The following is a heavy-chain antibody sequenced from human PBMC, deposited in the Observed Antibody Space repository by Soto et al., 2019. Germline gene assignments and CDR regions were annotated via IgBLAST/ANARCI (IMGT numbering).Heavy chain of an antibody. J-gene: IGHJ6*02. V-gene: IGHV5-51*01. D-gene: IGHD6-19*01. CDR3: ARTPVAGKIRGCYYGMDV. CDR2: IYPGDSDT. Sequence: HGESLKISCKGSGYSFTSYWIGWVRQMPGKGLEWMGIIYPGDSDTRYSPSFQGQVTISADKSISTAYLQWSSLKASDTAMYYCARTPVAGKIRGCYYGMDVWGQGXTVTVYS. CDR1: GYSFTSYW.